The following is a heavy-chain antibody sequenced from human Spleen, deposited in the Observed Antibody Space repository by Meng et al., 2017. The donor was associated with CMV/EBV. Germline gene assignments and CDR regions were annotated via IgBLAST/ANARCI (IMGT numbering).Heavy chain of an antibody. D-gene: IGHD3-16*02. CDR1: GYSFPSYW. CDR2: IYPGDSDT. CDR3: ARQSYPQFYFDY. V-gene: IGHV5-51*01. Sequence: SCKTSGYSFPSYWIGWVRQMPGKGLEWMGIIYPGDSDTRYSPSFQGQVTISADESISTAYLQWSSLKASDTAIYYCARQSYPQFYFDYWGQGTLVTVSS. J-gene: IGHJ4*02.